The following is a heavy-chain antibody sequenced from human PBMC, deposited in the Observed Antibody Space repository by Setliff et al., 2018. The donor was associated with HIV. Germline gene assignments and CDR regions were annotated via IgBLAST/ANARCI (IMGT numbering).Heavy chain of an antibody. CDR1: GYTFTSYG. J-gene: IGHJ2*01. Sequence: ASVKVSCKASGYTFTSYGISWVRQAPGQGLEWMGWISAYNGNTNYAQKFQGRVTMTTDTSTSTAYMELRSLRSDDTAVYYCARDYDNSPTRYFDLWGRGTLVTVSS. CDR2: ISAYNGNT. D-gene: IGHD3-22*01. V-gene: IGHV1-18*01. CDR3: ARDYDNSPTRYFDL.